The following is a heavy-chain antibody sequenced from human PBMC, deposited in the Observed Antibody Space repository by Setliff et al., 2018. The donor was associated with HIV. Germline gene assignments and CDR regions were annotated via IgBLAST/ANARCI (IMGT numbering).Heavy chain of an antibody. J-gene: IGHJ6*03. D-gene: IGHD1-26*01. Sequence: ASVKVSCKASGYTFTSYYMHWVRQAPGQGLEWMGRINPNSGGTNYAQKFQGMVTMTRDTSISTAYMELSRLRSDDTAVYCCARASREREGKGYYYYMDIWGKGTTVTVSS. CDR3: ARASREREGKGYYYYMDI. CDR2: INPNSGGT. V-gene: IGHV1-2*06. CDR1: GYTFTSYY.